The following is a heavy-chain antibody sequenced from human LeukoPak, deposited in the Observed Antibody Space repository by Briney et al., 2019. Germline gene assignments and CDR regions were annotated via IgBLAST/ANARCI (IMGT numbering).Heavy chain of an antibody. D-gene: IGHD3-10*01. Sequence: SETLSLTCTVSGGSISSGSYYWSWIRQPAGKGLEWIGRIYTSGSTNYNPSLKSRVTISVDTSKNQFSLKLSSVTAADTAVYYCARWDYGSGSSFDYWGQGTLVTVSS. CDR3: ARWDYGSGSSFDY. V-gene: IGHV4-61*02. CDR2: IYTSGST. J-gene: IGHJ4*02. CDR1: GGSISSGSYY.